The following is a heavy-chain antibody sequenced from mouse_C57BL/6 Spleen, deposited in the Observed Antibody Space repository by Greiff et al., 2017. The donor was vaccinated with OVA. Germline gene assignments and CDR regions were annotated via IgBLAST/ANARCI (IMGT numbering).Heavy chain of an antibody. CDR3: AKGGNYENFDV. CDR1: GYTFTSSW. J-gene: IGHJ1*03. D-gene: IGHD2-1*01. V-gene: IGHV1-52*01. CDR2: IDPSDSET. Sequence: QVHVKQPGAELVRPGSSVKLSCKASGYTFTSSWMHWVKQRPIQGLEWIGNIDPSDSETPYNQKFKDKATLTVDKSSSTAYMQLSSLTSEDSAVYYCAKGGNYENFDVWGTGTTVTVSS.